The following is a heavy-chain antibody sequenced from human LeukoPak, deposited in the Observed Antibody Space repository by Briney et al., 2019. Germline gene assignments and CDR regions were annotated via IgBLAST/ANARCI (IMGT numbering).Heavy chain of an antibody. CDR1: GFTFSDYA. CDR2: ISASGGST. CDR3: AKKETTVTTFFER. Sequence: PGGSLRLSCAASGFTFSDYAMSWVRQAPGKGLEWVSDISASGGSTYYADSVKGRFTISRDNSKNTLYLKMNNLKAEDTAVYYCAKKETTVTTFFERWGQGLLVTVSS. V-gene: IGHV3-23*01. D-gene: IGHD4-17*01. J-gene: IGHJ4*02.